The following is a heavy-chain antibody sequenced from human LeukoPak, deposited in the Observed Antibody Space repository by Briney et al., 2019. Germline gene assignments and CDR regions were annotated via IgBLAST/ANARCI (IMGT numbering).Heavy chain of an antibody. D-gene: IGHD5-18*01. CDR3: ARGPIPVGIQLWLRFDY. CDR2: IIPIFGTA. J-gene: IGHJ4*02. V-gene: IGHV1-69*05. CDR1: GGTFSSYA. Sequence: SVKVSCKASGGTFSSYAISWVRQAPGQGLEWMGGIIPIFGTANYAQKFQGRVTITTDESTSTAYMELSSLRSEGTAVYYCARGPIPVGIQLWLRFDYWGQGTLVTVSS.